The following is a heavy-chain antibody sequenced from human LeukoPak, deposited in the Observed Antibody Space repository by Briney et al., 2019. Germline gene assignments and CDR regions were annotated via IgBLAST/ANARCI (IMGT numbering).Heavy chain of an antibody. D-gene: IGHD2-8*01. CDR2: LNPQSGHT. CDR1: GYTFITYD. CDR3: ARGPWFRSLVGYCANAVCYPGY. J-gene: IGHJ4*02. Sequence: ASVNVSCKASGYTFITYDIIWVRQAAGQGLEWVGWLNPQSGHTGYTENFQGRVIMTMDSSISTAYMELRSLRFEDTAVYYCARGPWFRSLVGYCANAVCYPGYWGQGTLVTVSS. V-gene: IGHV1-8*01.